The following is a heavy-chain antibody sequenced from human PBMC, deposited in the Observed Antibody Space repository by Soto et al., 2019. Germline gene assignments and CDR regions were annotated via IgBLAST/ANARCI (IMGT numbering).Heavy chain of an antibody. J-gene: IGHJ4*02. D-gene: IGHD3-22*01. V-gene: IGHV3-33*01. CDR3: ARGDSSGYLYFDY. Sequence: GGSLRLSCAAAGFTFSSYVMHWVRQSPGKGLEWLAFIWFDGSNKYYADSVKGRFTISRDNSKNTLYLQMNSLRAEDTAVYYCARGDSSGYLYFDYWGQGTLVTVSS. CDR1: GFTFSSYV. CDR2: IWFDGSNK.